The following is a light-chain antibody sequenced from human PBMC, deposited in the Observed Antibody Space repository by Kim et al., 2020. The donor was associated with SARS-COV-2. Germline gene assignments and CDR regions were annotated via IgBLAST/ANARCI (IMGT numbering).Light chain of an antibody. Sequence: GQSVNISCTGTSSDVGAYQFVSWYQQHPGKAPKLIISDVTTRPSGVPDRFSGSKSVNTASLTISGLQAEDEAEYYCCSYAGDYSFVFGTGTKVTVL. J-gene: IGLJ1*01. CDR2: DVT. CDR1: SSDVGAYQF. V-gene: IGLV2-11*03. CDR3: CSYAGDYSFV.